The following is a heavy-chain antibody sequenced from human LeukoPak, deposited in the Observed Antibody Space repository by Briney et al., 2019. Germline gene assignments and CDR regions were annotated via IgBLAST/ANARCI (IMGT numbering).Heavy chain of an antibody. CDR2: ISGSGGST. CDR3: TKGTIWLPFDY. J-gene: IGHJ4*02. CDR1: GFTFSNYA. D-gene: IGHD5-18*01. V-gene: IGHV3-23*01. Sequence: GGSLRLSCAASGFTFSNYATSWARQAPGKGLEWVSAISGSGGSTHYADSVKGRFTISRDNSKNTLYLQMNSLRAEDTAVYYCTKGTIWLPFDYWGQGTLVTVSS.